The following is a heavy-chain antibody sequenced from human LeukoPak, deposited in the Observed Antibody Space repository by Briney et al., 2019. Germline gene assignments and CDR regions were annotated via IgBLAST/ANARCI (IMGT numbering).Heavy chain of an antibody. V-gene: IGHV3-23*01. CDR1: GLTFSNYA. CDR2: IYGSDDKT. J-gene: IGHJ5*02. Sequence: TGGSLRLSCVASGLTFSNYAMSWVRQAPGKGLELVSGIYGSDDKTVYGDAVKGRCTISRDNSKNTLYLQMNSLRADDTAVYYCAKTQGYYDAWGQGALVTVSS. CDR3: AKTQGYYDA. D-gene: IGHD2-15*01.